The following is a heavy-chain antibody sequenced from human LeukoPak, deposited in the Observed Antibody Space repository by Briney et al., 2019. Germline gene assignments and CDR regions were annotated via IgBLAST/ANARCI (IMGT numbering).Heavy chain of an antibody. CDR1: GGSFSSYY. CDR3: ARRVYSSSSGYPGFDP. D-gene: IGHD6-6*01. Sequence: SQTLSLTCTVSGGSFSSYYWSWIRQPPGKGLEWIGYIYTSGSTNYNPSLKSRVTISVDTSKNQFSLKLSSVTAADTAVYYCARRVYSSSSGYPGFDPWGQGTLVTVSS. J-gene: IGHJ5*02. CDR2: IYTSGST. V-gene: IGHV4-4*09.